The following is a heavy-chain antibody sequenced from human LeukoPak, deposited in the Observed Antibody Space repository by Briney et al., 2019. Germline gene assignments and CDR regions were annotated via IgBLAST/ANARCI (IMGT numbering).Heavy chain of an antibody. V-gene: IGHV5-51*01. D-gene: IGHD1-1*01. CDR2: IYPGDSDT. CDR1: GYSFTSYW. CDR3: ARHPSPTGPYFDY. Sequence: GESLKISCKGSGYSFTSYWIGWVRQLPGKGLEWMGIIYPGDSDTRYSPSFQGQVTISADKSISTAYLQWSSLKASDTAMYYCARHPSPTGPYFDYWXXGTLVTVSS. J-gene: IGHJ4*02.